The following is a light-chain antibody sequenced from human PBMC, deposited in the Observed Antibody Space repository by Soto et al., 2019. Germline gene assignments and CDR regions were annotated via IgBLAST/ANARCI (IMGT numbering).Light chain of an antibody. V-gene: IGKV4-1*01. CDR3: QQYDSTHPT. CDR2: WAS. CDR1: QSVLYNSNNKNY. Sequence: DIVMTQSPDSLAVSLGERATINCKSSQSVLYNSNNKNYLAWYQQRPGQPPKLLIYWASTRESGVPDRFSGSGSGTDFTLNITSLQAEDVAVYYCQQYDSTHPTCGPGTKLA. J-gene: IGKJ2*01.